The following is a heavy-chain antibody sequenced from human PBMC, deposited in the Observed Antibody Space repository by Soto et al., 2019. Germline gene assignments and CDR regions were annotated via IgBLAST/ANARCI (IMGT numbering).Heavy chain of an antibody. D-gene: IGHD1-26*01. J-gene: IGHJ4*02. CDR1: GYTFTSYD. CDR2: MNPNSGDT. Sequence: ASVKVSCKSSGYTFTSYDINWVRQATGQGLEWMGWMNPNSGDTGYAQKFQSRVTMTRNTSITTAYMEVSSLRSEDTAVYYCARRVGSYSDSWGQGTLVTVSS. V-gene: IGHV1-8*01. CDR3: ARRVGSYSDS.